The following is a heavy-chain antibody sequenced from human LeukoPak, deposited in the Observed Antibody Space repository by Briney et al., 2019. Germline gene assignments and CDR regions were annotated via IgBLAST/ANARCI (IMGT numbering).Heavy chain of an antibody. D-gene: IGHD3-10*02. V-gene: IGHV3-66*01. Sequence: GGSLRLSCAASGFTVSNNYMSWVRQAPGKGLEWVSVIYTGGSTYYADSVKGRFTISRDNAKNSLYLQMNSLRAEDTAVYYCAELGITMIGGVWGKGTTVTIPS. J-gene: IGHJ6*04. CDR2: IYTGGST. CDR1: GFTVSNNY. CDR3: AELGITMIGGV.